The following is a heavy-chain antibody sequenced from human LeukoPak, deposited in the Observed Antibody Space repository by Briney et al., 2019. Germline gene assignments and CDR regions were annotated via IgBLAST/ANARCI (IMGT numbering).Heavy chain of an antibody. CDR2: IRYDGSNK. CDR3: AKDAAHGSGSYYEPYFDY. Sequence: GGSLRLSCAASGFTFSSYGMHWVRQAPGKGLEWVAFIRYDGSNKYYADSVKGRFTISRDNSKNTLYPQMNSLRAEDTAVYYCAKDAAHGSGSYYEPYFDYWGQGTLVTVSS. J-gene: IGHJ4*02. CDR1: GFTFSSYG. D-gene: IGHD3-10*01. V-gene: IGHV3-30*02.